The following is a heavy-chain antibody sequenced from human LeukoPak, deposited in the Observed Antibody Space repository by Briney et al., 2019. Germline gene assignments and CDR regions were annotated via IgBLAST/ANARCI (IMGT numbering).Heavy chain of an antibody. CDR1: GFTLSNAW. CDR2: LGGSGATT. D-gene: IGHD1-26*01. V-gene: IGHV3-23*01. CDR3: AKDRVGAMLYFDD. J-gene: IGHJ4*02. Sequence: PGGSLRLSCAASGFTLSNAWMNWVRQAPGKGLEWVSALGGSGATTYYADSVKGRFTISRDNSKNTLYLQLNSLRAEDTAIYYCAKDRVGAMLYFDDWGQGTLVTVSS.